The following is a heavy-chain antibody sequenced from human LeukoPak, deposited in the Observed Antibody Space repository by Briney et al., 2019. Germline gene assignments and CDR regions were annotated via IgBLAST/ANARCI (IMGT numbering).Heavy chain of an antibody. CDR1: GFTFSNAW. V-gene: IGHV3-7*03. CDR2: INHNGNVN. Sequence: GGSLRLSCAASGFTFSNAWRNWVRQAPGKGLEWVASINHNGNVNYYVDSVKGRFTISRDNAKNSLYLQMSNLRAEDTAVYFCARGGGLDVWGQGATVTVSS. J-gene: IGHJ6*02. D-gene: IGHD3-16*01. CDR3: ARGGGLDV.